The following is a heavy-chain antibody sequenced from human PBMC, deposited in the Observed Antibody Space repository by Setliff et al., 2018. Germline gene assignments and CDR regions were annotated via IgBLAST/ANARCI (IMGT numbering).Heavy chain of an antibody. V-gene: IGHV3-21*01. CDR3: ARAPSTRGYSGYDS. CDR2: ISSSSYI. Sequence: GGSLRLSCAASGFTFSSYSMNWVRQAPGKGLEWVSSISSSSYIYYADPVKGRFTISRDNAKNSLYLQMNSLRAEDTAVYYCARAPSTRGYSGYDSWGQGTLVTVSS. D-gene: IGHD5-12*01. J-gene: IGHJ5*02. CDR1: GFTFSSYS.